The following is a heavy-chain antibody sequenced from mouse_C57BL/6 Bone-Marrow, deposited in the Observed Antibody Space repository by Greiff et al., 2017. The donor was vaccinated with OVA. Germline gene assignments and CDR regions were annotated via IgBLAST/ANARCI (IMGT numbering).Heavy chain of an antibody. CDR1: GYTFTSYW. J-gene: IGHJ4*01. D-gene: IGHD1-1*02. V-gene: IGHV1-69*01. CDR3: ARLGSPF. CDR2: IDPSDSYT. Sequence: VQLQQSGAELVMPGASVKLSCKASGYTFTSYWMHWVKQRPGQGLEWIGEIDPSDSYTNYNQKFKGKSTLTVDKSSSTAYMQLSSLTSEDSAVYYCARLGSPFWGQGTSVTVSS.